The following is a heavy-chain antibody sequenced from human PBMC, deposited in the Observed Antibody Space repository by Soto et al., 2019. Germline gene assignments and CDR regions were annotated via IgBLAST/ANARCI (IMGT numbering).Heavy chain of an antibody. D-gene: IGHD3-10*01. CDR2: IYYSGST. J-gene: IGHJ4*02. CDR1: GGSISSGGYY. CDR3: ARGGDYYGSGSYTY. Sequence: QVQLQESGPGLVKPSQTLSLTCTVSGGSISSGGYYWRWIRQHPGKGLEWIGYIYYSGSTYYNPSLKSRVTISVDTSKNQFSLKLSSVTAADTAVYYCARGGDYYGSGSYTYWGQGTLVTVSS. V-gene: IGHV4-31*03.